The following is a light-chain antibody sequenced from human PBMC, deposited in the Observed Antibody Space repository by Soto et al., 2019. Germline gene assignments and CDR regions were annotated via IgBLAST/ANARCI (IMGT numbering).Light chain of an antibody. J-gene: IGKJ4*01. V-gene: IGKV2-28*01. Sequence: EIVLTQSPLSLPVTPGEPASISCRSSRNLLHSNGYYYLDWYLQKPGQSPQLLIYLGSNRASGVPDRFSGSGSGTDFTLTISRVEAEDVRVYFCAQGLATPFTFGGGTKVEIK. CDR1: RNLLHSNGYYY. CDR2: LGS. CDR3: AQGLATPFT.